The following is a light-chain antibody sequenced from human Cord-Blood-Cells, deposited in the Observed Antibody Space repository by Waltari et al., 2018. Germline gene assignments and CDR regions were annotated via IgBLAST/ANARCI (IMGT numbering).Light chain of an antibody. V-gene: IGLV3-1*01. Sequence: SYELTQPPSVSVSPGQTASITCSGDKLGDKYACWYQQKPGQSPVLVIYQDSKRPPGIPGRVSGSNSGNTATLTISGTQAMDEADDYCQAWDSSLVVVGGGTKLTVL. CDR3: QAWDSSLVV. CDR1: KLGDKY. CDR2: QDS. J-gene: IGLJ2*01.